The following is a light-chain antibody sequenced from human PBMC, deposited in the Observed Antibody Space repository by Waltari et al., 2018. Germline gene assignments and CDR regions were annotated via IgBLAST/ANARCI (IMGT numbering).Light chain of an antibody. CDR2: GAS. V-gene: IGKV3-15*01. Sequence: EIVMTQSPATLSVSPGERATLSCRASLIVSSKLAWYQQKPGQAPRLLIYGASTRATGVPARFSGSGSGTEFTLTISSLQSEDFAVYYCQQYNNWSRTFGQGTKVEIK. J-gene: IGKJ1*01. CDR1: LIVSSK. CDR3: QQYNNWSRT.